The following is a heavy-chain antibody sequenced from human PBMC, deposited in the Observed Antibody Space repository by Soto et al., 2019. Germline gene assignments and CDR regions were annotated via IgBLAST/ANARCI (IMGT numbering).Heavy chain of an antibody. CDR3: ARALVVAAXXXXXY. V-gene: IGHV1-18*04. CDR1: GYTFTSYG. CDR2: ISAYNGNT. Sequence: QVQLVQSGAEVKKPGASVKVSCKASGYTFTSYGISWVRQAPGQGLEWMGWISAYNGNTNYAQKLQGRDTMTTDTTTSTAYMELRSLRSXXXXXXXXARALVVAAXXXXXYWGQ. J-gene: IGHJ4*02. D-gene: IGHD2-15*01.